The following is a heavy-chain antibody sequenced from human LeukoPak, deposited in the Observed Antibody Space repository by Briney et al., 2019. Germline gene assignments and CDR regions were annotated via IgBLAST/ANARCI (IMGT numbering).Heavy chain of an antibody. D-gene: IGHD3-3*01. CDR3: ARDCVPELYDFWSGGKYGMDV. V-gene: IGHV3-21*01. CDR1: GVSLCSYS. J-gene: IGHJ6*02. CDR2: ICSSSIYI. Sequence: RGSLRVSCVAPGVSLCSYSMNLGRQALREGVGWVSSICSSSIYIYYADSVKGRFTISRDNAKNSLYLQMNSLRAEDTAVYYCARDCVPELYDFWSGGKYGMDVWGQGTTVTVSS.